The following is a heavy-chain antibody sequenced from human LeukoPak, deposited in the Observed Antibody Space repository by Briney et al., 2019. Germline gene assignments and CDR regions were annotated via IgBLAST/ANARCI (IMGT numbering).Heavy chain of an antibody. CDR3: ARAGSGSSYDC. Sequence: GGSLGLSCAASGFALSTYWMHWVRQAPGKGLVWVSLINSDGSNTLYADSVKGRFTISRDTAKNTLYLDMNRLRADDTAVYYCARAGSGSSYDCWGQGTLVTVSS. D-gene: IGHD3-10*01. CDR2: INSDGSNT. CDR1: GFALSTYW. V-gene: IGHV3-74*01. J-gene: IGHJ4*02.